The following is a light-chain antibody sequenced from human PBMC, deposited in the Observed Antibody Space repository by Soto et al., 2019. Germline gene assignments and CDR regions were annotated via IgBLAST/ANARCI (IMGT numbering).Light chain of an antibody. CDR2: AAS. J-gene: IGKJ2*01. V-gene: IGKV1-8*01. CDR1: QGISSY. CDR3: QQYYSYPYT. Sequence: AIRMTQSPSSLSASTGDRVTITCLASQGISSYLAWYQQKPGKAPKLLIYAASPLQSGVPSRFSGSGSGTDFTLTISCLQSEDFATYYCQQYYSYPYTFCQGTKLEIK.